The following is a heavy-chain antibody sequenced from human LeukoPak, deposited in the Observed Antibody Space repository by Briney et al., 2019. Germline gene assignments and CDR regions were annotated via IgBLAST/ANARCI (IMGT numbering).Heavy chain of an antibody. CDR1: GFSFSTYE. J-gene: IGHJ4*02. CDR2: ISSGGTTI. CDR3: ARVNSGSYFDY. Sequence: GGSLRLSCAASGFSFSTYEMNWVRQAPGPGLEWVSYISSGGTTINYAGSVKGRFTVSRDNANNSLYLQMNSLRAGDTAVYYCARVNSGSYFDYWGQGTLVTVSS. D-gene: IGHD1-26*01. V-gene: IGHV3-48*03.